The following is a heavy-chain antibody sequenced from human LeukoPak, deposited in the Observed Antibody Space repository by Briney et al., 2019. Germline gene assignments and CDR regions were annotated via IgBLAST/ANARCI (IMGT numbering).Heavy chain of an antibody. V-gene: IGHV3-21*01. D-gene: IGHD1-26*01. Sequence: GGSLRLSCAASGFTFNSYSMNWVRQAPGKGLEWVSSISSSSSYIYYADSVKGRFTISRDNAKNSLYLQMNSLRAEDTAVYYCARDRGGSYYRWFGPWGQGTLVTVSS. CDR2: ISSSSSYI. CDR1: GFTFNSYS. J-gene: IGHJ5*02. CDR3: ARDRGGSYYRWFGP.